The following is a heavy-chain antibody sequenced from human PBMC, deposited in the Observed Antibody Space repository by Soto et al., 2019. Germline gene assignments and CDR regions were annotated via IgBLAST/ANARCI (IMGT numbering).Heavy chain of an antibody. D-gene: IGHD3-3*01. J-gene: IGHJ4*02. CDR1: GFTFSSYA. V-gene: IGHV3-23*01. CDR3: AKDFWSGYYRGLFDY. CDR2: FSVSGGST. Sequence: GGSLRLSCAASGFTFSSYAMSWVRQAPGKGLEWVSSFSVSGGSTYYADSVKGRFTISRDNSKNTLYLQMNSLRAEDTAVYYCAKDFWSGYYRGLFDYWGQGTLVTVSS.